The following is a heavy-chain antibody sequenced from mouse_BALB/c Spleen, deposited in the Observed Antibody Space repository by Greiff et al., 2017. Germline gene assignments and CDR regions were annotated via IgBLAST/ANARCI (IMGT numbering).Heavy chain of an antibody. Sequence: EVKLMESGGGLVQPGGSRKLSCAASGFTFSSFGMHWVRQAPEKGLEWVAYISSGSSTIYYADTVKGRFTISRDNPKNTLFLQMTSLRSEDTAMYYCARTDYGSRGDFDYWGQGTTLTVSS. CDR3: ARTDYGSRGDFDY. CDR2: ISSGSSTI. J-gene: IGHJ2*01. V-gene: IGHV5-17*02. CDR1: GFTFSSFG. D-gene: IGHD1-1*01.